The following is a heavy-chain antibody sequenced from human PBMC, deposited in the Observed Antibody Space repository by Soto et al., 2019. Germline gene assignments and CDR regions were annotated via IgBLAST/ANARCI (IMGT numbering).Heavy chain of an antibody. V-gene: IGHV1-18*01. CDR1: GYTFFTYD. CDR3: ARHHGPTTSENWFDP. Sequence: ASEKVSCKASGYTFFTYDISWGRQAPGQGLEWMGWISTYSGDTKYAQKFQGRVTMTTDTSTTTAYLELRSLRSDDTAVYYCARHHGPTTSENWFDPWGQGTLVTVSA. D-gene: IGHD5-12*01. CDR2: ISTYSGDT. J-gene: IGHJ5*02.